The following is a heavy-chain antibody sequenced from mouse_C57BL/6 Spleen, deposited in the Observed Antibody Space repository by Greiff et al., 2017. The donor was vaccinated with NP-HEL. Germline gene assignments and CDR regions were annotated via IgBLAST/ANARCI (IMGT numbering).Heavy chain of an antibody. CDR3: ARSNGYYWYFGV. D-gene: IGHD2-2*01. V-gene: IGHV1-80*01. CDR1: GYAFSSYW. CDR2: IYPGDGDT. Sequence: QVQLQQSGAELVKPGASVKISCKASGYAFSSYWMNWVKQRPGKGLEWIGQIYPGDGDTNYNGKFKGKAKVTAAKSSSTAYMQLSSLTSDDAAVYCCARSNGYYWYFGVWGTGTTVTVSS. J-gene: IGHJ1*03.